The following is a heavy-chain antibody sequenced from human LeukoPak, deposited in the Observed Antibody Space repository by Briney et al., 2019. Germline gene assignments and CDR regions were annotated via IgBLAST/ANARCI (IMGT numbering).Heavy chain of an antibody. CDR2: IGTAGDT. Sequence: PGGSLSLSCAASGFTFSNYDMHWVRQAAGKGLEWVSGIGTAGDTYYPASVKGRFTISRENAKSSLYLQINSLSAGDTAVYYCASSPAYSSSWYAIDNWGQGTLVTVSS. D-gene: IGHD6-13*01. CDR1: GFTFSNYD. J-gene: IGHJ4*02. V-gene: IGHV3-13*01. CDR3: ASSPAYSSSWYAIDN.